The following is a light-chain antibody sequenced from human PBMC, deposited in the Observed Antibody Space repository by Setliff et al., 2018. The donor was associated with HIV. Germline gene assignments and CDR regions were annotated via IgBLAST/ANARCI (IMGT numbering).Light chain of an antibody. CDR2: EVN. V-gene: IGLV2-14*01. J-gene: IGLJ3*02. Sequence: QSALTQPASVSGSPGQSITISCTGSRSDIGAYNYVSWYQHHPGKAPKLMISEVNKWPSGVSTRFSGSKTGNTASLTISGLQAEDESDYYCTSYTTSSTLVFGGGTK. CDR3: TSYTTSSTLV. CDR1: RSDIGAYNY.